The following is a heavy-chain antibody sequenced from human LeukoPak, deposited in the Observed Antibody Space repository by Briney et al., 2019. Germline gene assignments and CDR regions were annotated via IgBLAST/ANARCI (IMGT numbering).Heavy chain of an antibody. CDR3: ARVMGNYASDY. J-gene: IGHJ4*02. D-gene: IGHD1-7*01. CDR2: ISSSGDTM. Sequence: GGSLRLSCAASGFSFSDYYMSWIRQAPGKGLEWVSYISSSGDTMFYSDSVKGRFTISRDNGKKSLFLEINSLRAEDAAIYYCARVMGNYASDYWGQGALATVSS. CDR1: GFSFSDYY. V-gene: IGHV3-11*04.